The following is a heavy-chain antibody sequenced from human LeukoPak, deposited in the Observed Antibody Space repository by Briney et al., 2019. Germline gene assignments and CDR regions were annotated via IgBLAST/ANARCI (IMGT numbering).Heavy chain of an antibody. Sequence: ASVKVSCKTSGYTFTGYYMHWVRQAPGQGLEWMGWINPNSGGTNYAQRFQGRVTMTRDTSISTGYMELNRLRSDDTAVYYCARVGAERGVGDGYNFLDYWGQGTLVTVSS. CDR3: ARVGAERGVGDGYNFLDY. CDR1: GYTFTGYY. D-gene: IGHD5-24*01. V-gene: IGHV1-2*02. J-gene: IGHJ4*02. CDR2: INPNSGGT.